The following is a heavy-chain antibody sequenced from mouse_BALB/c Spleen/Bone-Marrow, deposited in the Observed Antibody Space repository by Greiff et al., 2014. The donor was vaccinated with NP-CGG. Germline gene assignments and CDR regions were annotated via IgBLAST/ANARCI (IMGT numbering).Heavy chain of an antibody. J-gene: IGHJ2*01. V-gene: IGHV7-3*02. CDR3: ARDMGGLLFDS. Sequence: EVHLVESGGGLVQPGGSLRLSCATSGFTFTDYYMNWVRQPPGKALEWLAFISNKANGYTTEYSASVKGRFTISRDISQSILYLQMNTLRPEDSATYYGARDMGGLLFDSWGQGTTLTVSS. CDR1: GFTFTDYY. D-gene: IGHD1-1*01. CDR2: ISNKANGYTT.